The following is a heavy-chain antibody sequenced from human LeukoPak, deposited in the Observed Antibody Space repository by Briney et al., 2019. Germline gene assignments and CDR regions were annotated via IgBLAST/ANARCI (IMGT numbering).Heavy chain of an antibody. CDR2: ISNNGGYT. CDR3: AREGSGYDLVRGYFDY. V-gene: IGHV3-23*01. J-gene: IGHJ4*02. Sequence: GGSLRLSCAASGFTFSSSAMSWVRQAPGKGLEWVSAISNNGGYTYYADSVKGRFTISRDNSKNTLYLQMNSLRAEDTAVYYCAREGSGYDLVRGYFDYWGQGTLVTVSS. D-gene: IGHD5-12*01. CDR1: GFTFSSSA.